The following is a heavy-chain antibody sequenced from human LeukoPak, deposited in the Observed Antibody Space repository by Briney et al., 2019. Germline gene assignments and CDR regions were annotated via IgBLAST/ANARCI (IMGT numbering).Heavy chain of an antibody. CDR3: ARATHDSSGLRFDY. CDR1: GGSISSYY. Sequence: SETLSLTCTVSGGSISSYYWSWSRQPPGKGLEWIGYIYTSGSTNYSPSLKSRVTISVDTSKNQFSLKLSSVTAADTAVYYCARATHDSSGLRFDYWGQGTLVTVSS. CDR2: IYTSGST. V-gene: IGHV4-4*09. J-gene: IGHJ4*02. D-gene: IGHD3-22*01.